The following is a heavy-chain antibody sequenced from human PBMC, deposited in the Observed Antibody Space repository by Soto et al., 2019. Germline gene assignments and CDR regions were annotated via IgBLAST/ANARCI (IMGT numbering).Heavy chain of an antibody. CDR2: IYCSGST. CDR1: GGSISSSSYY. V-gene: IGHV4-39*01. Sequence: PSETLSLTCTVSGGSISSSSYYWGWIRQPPGKGLEWIGSIYCSGSTYYNPSLKSRVTISVDTSKNQFSLKLSSVTAADTAVYYCAVETRIQLWLTLDYWGQGTLVTVSS. J-gene: IGHJ4*02. D-gene: IGHD5-18*01. CDR3: AVETRIQLWLTLDY.